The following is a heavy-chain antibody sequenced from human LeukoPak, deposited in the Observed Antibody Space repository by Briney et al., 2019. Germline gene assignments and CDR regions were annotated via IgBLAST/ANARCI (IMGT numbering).Heavy chain of an antibody. CDR1: GGSFSGYY. J-gene: IGHJ4*02. CDR3: ARSGYSSSWLSY. D-gene: IGHD6-13*01. Sequence: PSETLSLTCAVYGGSFSGYYWSWIRQPPGKGLEWIGEINHSGSTNYNPSLKSRVTISVDTSKNQFSLKLSSVTAADTAVYYCARSGYSSSWLSYWGQGALVTVSS. CDR2: INHSGST. V-gene: IGHV4-34*01.